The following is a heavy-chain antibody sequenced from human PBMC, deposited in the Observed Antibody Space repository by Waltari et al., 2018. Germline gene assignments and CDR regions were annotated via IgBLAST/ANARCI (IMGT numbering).Heavy chain of an antibody. CDR1: GGSISSYY. V-gene: IGHV4-59*08. CDR2: IDYSGST. Sequence: QVQLQESGPGLVKPSETLSLTCTVSGGSISSYYWSWIRQPPGKGLEWIGYIDYSGSTNYNPSLKSRVTISVDTSKNQFSLKLSSVTAADTAVYYCARQGSRVVVAARDYYYGMDVWGQGTTVTVSS. J-gene: IGHJ6*02. CDR3: ARQGSRVVVAARDYYYGMDV. D-gene: IGHD2-15*01.